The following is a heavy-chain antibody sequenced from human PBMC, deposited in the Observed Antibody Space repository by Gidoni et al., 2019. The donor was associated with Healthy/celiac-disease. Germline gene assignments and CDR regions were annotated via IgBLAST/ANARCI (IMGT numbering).Heavy chain of an antibody. J-gene: IGHJ4*02. D-gene: IGHD5-18*01. Sequence: QVQLVQSGAEVKKPGASVKVSCKAPGQGLEWMGWINPNSGVTNYAQKFPGRVTMTRDTSISPAYMELSRLRSDDTAVYYGARSGYSYGYVDWGQGTLVTVS. CDR3: ARSGYSYGYVD. V-gene: IGHV1-2*02. CDR2: INPNSGVT.